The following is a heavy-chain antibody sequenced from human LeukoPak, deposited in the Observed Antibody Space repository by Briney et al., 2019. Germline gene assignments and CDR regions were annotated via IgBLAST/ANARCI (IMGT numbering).Heavy chain of an antibody. V-gene: IGHV3-23*01. CDR3: ARRVDTAMVEFDY. J-gene: IGHJ4*02. CDR2: ISGSGGST. CDR1: GFTFSSYA. D-gene: IGHD5-18*01. Sequence: GGSLRLSCAASGFTFSSYAMSWVRQAPGKGLEWVSAISGSGGSTYYADSVKGRFTISRDNSKNTLYLQMSSLRAEDTAVYYCARRVDTAMVEFDYWGQGTLVTVSS.